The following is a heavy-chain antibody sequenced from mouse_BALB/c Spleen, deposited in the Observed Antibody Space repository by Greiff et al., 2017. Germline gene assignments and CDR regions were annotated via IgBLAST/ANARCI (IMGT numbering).Heavy chain of an antibody. CDR2: ISCGGSYT. Sequence: EVQGVESGGDLVKPGGSLKLSCAASGFTFSSYGMSWVRQTPDKRLEWVATISCGGSYTYYPDSVKGRFTISRDNAKNTLYLQMSSLKSEDTAMYYCARSYYGNLGAMDYWGQGTSVTVSS. J-gene: IGHJ4*01. CDR1: GFTFSSYG. CDR3: ARSYYGNLGAMDY. D-gene: IGHD2-1*01. V-gene: IGHV5-6*01.